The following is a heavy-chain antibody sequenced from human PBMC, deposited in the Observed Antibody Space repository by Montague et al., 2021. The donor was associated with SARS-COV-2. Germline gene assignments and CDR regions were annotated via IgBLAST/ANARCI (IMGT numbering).Heavy chain of an antibody. V-gene: IGHV4-39*07. D-gene: IGHD2-8*02. CDR3: ARSDLSVIVLVVYATRGGYFDL. CDR1: GGSISSSSYY. Sequence: SETLSLTCTVSGGSISSSSYYWGWIRQPPGKGLEWIGSIYYSGSTYYNPSLKSRVTISVDTSKNQFFLKLSSVTAAVTAVYYCARSDLSVIVLVVYATRGGYFDLWGRGTLVTVSS. J-gene: IGHJ2*01. CDR2: IYYSGST.